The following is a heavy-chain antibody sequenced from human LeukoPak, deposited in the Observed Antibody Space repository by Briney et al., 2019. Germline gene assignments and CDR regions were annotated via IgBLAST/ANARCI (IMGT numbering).Heavy chain of an antibody. D-gene: IGHD6-19*01. CDR2: FYNSGRS. J-gene: IGHJ4*02. V-gene: IGHV4-59*01. CDR1: DDSISDYY. Sequence: PSETLSLTCTVSDDSISDYYRGWIRQPPGKGLEWIGYFYNSGRSTYNPSLKSRVTISADTSKNQFSLKLNSVTAADTAVYYCARYSSGWYGDFDYWGQGTLVTVSS. CDR3: ARYSSGWYGDFDY.